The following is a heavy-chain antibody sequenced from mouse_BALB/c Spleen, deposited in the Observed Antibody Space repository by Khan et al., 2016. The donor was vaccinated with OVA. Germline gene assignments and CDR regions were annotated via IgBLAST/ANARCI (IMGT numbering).Heavy chain of an antibody. Sequence: QVQLQQSGPELVKPGASVKMSCKASGYTFTDYVINWVKQRSGQGLEWIGEIYHGSGNSYYSEKFKGKATLTADKSSSTAYMQLSSLTFEDSAVYFCAKIYASWFAYWGQGTLVTVSA. J-gene: IGHJ3*01. CDR3: AKIYASWFAY. D-gene: IGHD2-3*01. V-gene: IGHV1-77*01. CDR1: GYTFTDYV. CDR2: IYHGSGNS.